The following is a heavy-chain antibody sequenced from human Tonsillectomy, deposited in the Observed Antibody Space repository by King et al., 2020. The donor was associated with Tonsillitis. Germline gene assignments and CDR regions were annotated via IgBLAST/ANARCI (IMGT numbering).Heavy chain of an antibody. D-gene: IGHD3-10*02. CDR1: GFTFTSYD. J-gene: IGHJ5*02. CDR2: ISYDGSNK. V-gene: IGHV3-30-3*01. CDR3: ARDAPTMS. Sequence: QLVQSGGGVVQPGRSLRLSCAASGFTFTSYDVHWVRQAPGKGLEWVAFISYDGSNKYYADSVKGRFTISRDNSKNTLYLQVNSLRAEDTAVYYCARDAPTMSWGQGTLVTVSS.